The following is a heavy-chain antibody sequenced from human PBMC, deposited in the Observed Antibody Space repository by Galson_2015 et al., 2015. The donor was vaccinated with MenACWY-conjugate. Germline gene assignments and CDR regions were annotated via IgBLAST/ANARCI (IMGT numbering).Heavy chain of an antibody. CDR2: ICAGGISI. D-gene: IGHD2-15*01. CDR3: VRGSIGWRGMDI. CDR1: GFVFSDYC. V-gene: IGHV3-74*03. Sequence: SLRLSCAASGFVFSDYCMHWVRQAPGKGLECVSRICAGGISIMYGDSVRGRFTISRDDAKNTLYLQMDGLRADDTAVYFCVRGSIGWRGMDIWGQGTTVTVSS. J-gene: IGHJ6*02.